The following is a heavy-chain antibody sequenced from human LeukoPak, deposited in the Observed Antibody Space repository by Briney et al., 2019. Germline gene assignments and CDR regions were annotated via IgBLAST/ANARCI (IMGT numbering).Heavy chain of an antibody. CDR1: GFTFSTYW. Sequence: GGSLRLSCAASGFTFSTYWMHWVRQAPGQGLVWVSRINDDGSSTSYADSVEGRFTISRDNGKNTLYLQMNSLRAEDTAIYYCARGPVSTGHLFDHWGLGTLVTVSS. CDR2: INDDGSST. V-gene: IGHV3-74*01. CDR3: ARGPVSTGHLFDH. D-gene: IGHD1-1*01. J-gene: IGHJ4*02.